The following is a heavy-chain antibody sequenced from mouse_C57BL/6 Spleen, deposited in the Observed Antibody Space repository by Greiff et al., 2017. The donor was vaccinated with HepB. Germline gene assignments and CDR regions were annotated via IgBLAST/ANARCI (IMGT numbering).Heavy chain of an antibody. CDR1: GYTFTSYG. J-gene: IGHJ2*01. Sequence: VQLQQSGAELARPGASVKLSCKASGYTFTSYGISWVKQRTGQGLEWIGEIYPRSGNTYYNEKFKGKATLTADKSSSTAYMELRSLTSEDSAVYFCARSPTVVATETLYFDYWGQGTTLTVSS. CDR2: IYPRSGNT. D-gene: IGHD1-1*01. V-gene: IGHV1-81*01. CDR3: ARSPTVVATETLYFDY.